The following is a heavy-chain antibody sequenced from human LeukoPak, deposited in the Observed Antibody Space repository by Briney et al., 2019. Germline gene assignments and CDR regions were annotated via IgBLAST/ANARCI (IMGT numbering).Heavy chain of an antibody. D-gene: IGHD1-26*01. CDR1: GGSISSSSYY. Sequence: SETLSLTCTVSGGSISSSSYYWGWIRQPPGKGLEWSGSIYYSGSTYYNPSLKSRVTISVDTSKNQFSLKLSSVTAADTAVYYCARAVGAKLFDYWGQGTLVTVSS. V-gene: IGHV4-39*07. CDR2: IYYSGST. CDR3: ARAVGAKLFDY. J-gene: IGHJ4*02.